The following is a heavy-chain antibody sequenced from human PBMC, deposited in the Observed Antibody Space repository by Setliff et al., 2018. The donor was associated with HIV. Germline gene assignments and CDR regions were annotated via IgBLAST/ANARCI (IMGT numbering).Heavy chain of an antibody. J-gene: IGHJ4*02. V-gene: IGHV1-69*13. CDR1: GGTFSSYA. CDR2: IMPIFGPA. D-gene: IGHD3-10*01. CDR3: ATATGYHDSGSLQN. Sequence: SVKVSCKASGGTFSSYAISWVRQAPGQGLEWMGGIMPIFGPANYAQKCQGRVTITRDEFTNTGYMELSSLRSEDTAVYYCATATGYHDSGSLQNWGQGTLVTVSS.